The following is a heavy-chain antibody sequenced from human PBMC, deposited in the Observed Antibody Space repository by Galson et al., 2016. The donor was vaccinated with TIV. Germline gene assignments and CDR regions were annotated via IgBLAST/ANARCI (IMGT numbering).Heavy chain of an antibody. CDR3: ARSRDSSGPEAF. D-gene: IGHD3-22*01. CDR2: IIPLLGMA. J-gene: IGHJ4*02. V-gene: IGHV1-69*04. CDR1: GGTFNKYA. Sequence: SVKVSCKASGGTFNKYAISWVRQAPGHGLEWMGRIIPLLGMANYAQKFQGRVTITADHSPSTAYMELTSLRSDDTAMYYCARSRDSSGPEAFWGQGTLVTVSS.